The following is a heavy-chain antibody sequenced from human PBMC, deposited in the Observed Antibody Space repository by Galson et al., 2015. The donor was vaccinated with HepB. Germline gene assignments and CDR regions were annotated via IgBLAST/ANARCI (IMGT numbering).Heavy chain of an antibody. CDR2: ISAYNGNT. J-gene: IGHJ4*02. D-gene: IGHD3-22*01. Sequence: SVKVSCKASGYTFTSYGISWVRQAPGQGLEWMGWISAYNGNTNYAQKLQGRVTMTTDTSTSTAYMELRSLRSDDTAVYYCARYYYDSSGYFLIDYWGQGTLVTVSS. CDR3: ARYYYDSSGYFLIDY. CDR1: GYTFTSYG. V-gene: IGHV1-18*04.